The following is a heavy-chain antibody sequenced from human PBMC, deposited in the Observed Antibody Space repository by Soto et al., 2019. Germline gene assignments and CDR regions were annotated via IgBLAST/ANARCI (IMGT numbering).Heavy chain of an antibody. CDR1: GFTFSSYA. V-gene: IGHV3-23*01. CDR3: AKEPGGSTSLDNWFDP. J-gene: IGHJ5*02. CDR2: ISGSGGST. Sequence: GGSLRLSCAASGFTFSSYAMSWVRQAPGKGLEWVSAISGSGGSTYYADSVKGRLTISRDNSKNTLYLQMNSLRAEDTAVYYCAKEPGGSTSLDNWFDPWGQGTLVTVSS. D-gene: IGHD2-2*01.